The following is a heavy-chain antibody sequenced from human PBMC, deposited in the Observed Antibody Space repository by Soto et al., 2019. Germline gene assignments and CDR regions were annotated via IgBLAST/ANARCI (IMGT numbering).Heavy chain of an antibody. D-gene: IGHD2-2*02. Sequence: SETLSLTCTVSGGSISSYYWSWIRQPPGKGLEWIGYIYYSGSTNYNPSLKSRVTISVDTSKNQFSLKLSSVTAADTAVYYCERVLVPAAVPYWYFDLWGRGTLVTVSS. CDR1: GGSISSYY. CDR2: IYYSGST. CDR3: ERVLVPAAVPYWYFDL. V-gene: IGHV4-59*01. J-gene: IGHJ2*01.